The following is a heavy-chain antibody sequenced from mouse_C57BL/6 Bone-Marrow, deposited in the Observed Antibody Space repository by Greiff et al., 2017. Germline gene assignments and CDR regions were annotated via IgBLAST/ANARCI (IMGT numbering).Heavy chain of an antibody. D-gene: IGHD2-5*01. CDR2: INPSSGYT. V-gene: IGHV1-4*01. CDR1: GYTFTSYT. J-gene: IGHJ2*01. Sequence: VQVVESGAELARPGASVKMSCKASGYTFTSYTMHWVKPRPGQGLEWIGYINPSSGYTKYNQKFKDKATLTADKSSSTAYMQLSSLTSEDSAVYYCARLGSNYGGYYFDYWGQGTTLTVSS. CDR3: ARLGSNYGGYYFDY.